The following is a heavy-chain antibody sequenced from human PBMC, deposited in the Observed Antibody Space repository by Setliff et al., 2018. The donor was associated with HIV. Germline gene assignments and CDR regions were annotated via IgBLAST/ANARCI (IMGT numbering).Heavy chain of an antibody. V-gene: IGHV4-34*01. CDR2: INQSGNT. CDR3: ARDYDSSTSRGGVKSHYFGY. Sequence: PSETLSLTCTVYGGSFSGYYWSWIRQPPGMGLEWIGEINQSGNTNYNPSLKSRVTISADPSKNQFSLKLSSVTAADTAVYYCARDYDSSTSRGGVKSHYFGYWGQGTLVTVSS. D-gene: IGHD2-2*01. J-gene: IGHJ4*02. CDR1: GGSFSGYY.